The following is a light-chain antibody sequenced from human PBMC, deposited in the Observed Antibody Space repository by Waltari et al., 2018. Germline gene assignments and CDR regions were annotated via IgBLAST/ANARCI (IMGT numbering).Light chain of an antibody. CDR3: SSFAGTNQGA. J-gene: IGLJ2*01. Sequence: QSALTQPPSASGSPGQSVTISCTGTSSDVGGYNYVSWYQQHPGKAPKLLMYEVTTRPSGVPVRFSGAKSGNTASLTVAGLQAEDEADYFCSSFAGTNQGAFGGGTKLTVL. CDR1: SSDVGGYNY. V-gene: IGLV2-8*01. CDR2: EVT.